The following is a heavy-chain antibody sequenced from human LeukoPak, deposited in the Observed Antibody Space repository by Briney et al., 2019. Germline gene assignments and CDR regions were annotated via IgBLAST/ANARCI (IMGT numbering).Heavy chain of an antibody. CDR2: IYYSGST. J-gene: IGHJ5*02. CDR1: GGSISSYY. D-gene: IGHD6-19*01. CDR3: ARHRIRRIAVAGTGFDP. V-gene: IGHV4-59*08. Sequence: SETLSLTCTVSGGSISSYYWSWIRQPPGKGLEWIGYIYYSGSTNYNPSLKSRVTISVDTSKNQFSLKLSSVTAADTAVYYCARHRIRRIAVAGTGFDPWGQGTLVTVSS.